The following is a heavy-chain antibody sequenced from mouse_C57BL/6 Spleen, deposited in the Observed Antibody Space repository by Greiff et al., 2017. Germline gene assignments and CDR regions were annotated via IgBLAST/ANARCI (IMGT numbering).Heavy chain of an antibody. D-gene: IGHD2-10*01. CDR2: INPSTGGT. V-gene: IGHV1-42*01. J-gene: IGHJ4*01. CDR3: ARAPYSYYYAMDY. CDR1: GYSFTGYY. Sequence: VQLQQSGPELVKPGASVKISCKASGYSFTGYYMNWVKQSPETSLEWIGEINPSTGGTTYKQKFKAKATLTVDKSSSTAYMQLKSRTSEDSAGYYCARAPYSYYYAMDYWGQGTTVTVAS.